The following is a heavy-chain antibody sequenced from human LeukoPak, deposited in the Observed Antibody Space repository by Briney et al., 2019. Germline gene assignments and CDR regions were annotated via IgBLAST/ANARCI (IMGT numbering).Heavy chain of an antibody. V-gene: IGHV4-59*01. CDR2: IHYTGST. CDR1: GGSISSYY. CDR3: AMGSTDYFYYMDV. J-gene: IGHJ6*03. Sequence: KPSETLSLTCTVSGGSISSYYWSWIRQPPRKGLQWIGYIHYTGSTNYNPSLKSRVTISVNTSKNQFSLKLSSVTAADTAVYYCAMGSTDYFYYMDVWGKGTTVTVSS. D-gene: IGHD2-21*02.